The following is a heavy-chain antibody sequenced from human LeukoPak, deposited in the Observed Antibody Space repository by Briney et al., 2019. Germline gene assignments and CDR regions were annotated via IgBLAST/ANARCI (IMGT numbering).Heavy chain of an antibody. Sequence: GGSLRLSCAASGFTFSSYSMNWVRQAPGKGLEWVSYISSSSSTIYYADSVKGRFTISRDNAKNSLYLQMNSLRAEDTAVYYCARDYDYGASNFDYWGQGTLVTVSS. CDR2: ISSSSSTI. D-gene: IGHD4-17*01. CDR1: GFTFSSYS. CDR3: ARDYDYGASNFDY. V-gene: IGHV3-48*01. J-gene: IGHJ4*02.